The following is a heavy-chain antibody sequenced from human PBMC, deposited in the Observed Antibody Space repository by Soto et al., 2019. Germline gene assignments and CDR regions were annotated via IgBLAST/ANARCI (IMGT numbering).Heavy chain of an antibody. CDR1: GGSITSGNW. J-gene: IGHJ4*02. V-gene: IGHV4-4*02. CDR3: ARYIAASGTYYFDY. Sequence: QVQLQKSGPGLVKPSGTLSLTCAVSGGSITSGNWWSWVRQPPGKGLEFIGEIHHSGSANYNPSLKSRVSMSVDKSKNPFSLHLVSLSAADTAVYYCARYIAASGTYYFDYWGLGTVVTVSS. D-gene: IGHD6-25*01. CDR2: IHHSGSA.